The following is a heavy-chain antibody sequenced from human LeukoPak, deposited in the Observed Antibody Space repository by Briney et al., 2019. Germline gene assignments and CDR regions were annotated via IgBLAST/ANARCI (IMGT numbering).Heavy chain of an antibody. Sequence: GGSLRLSCEVSGFTFTSHSMSWVRQAPGKGLEWVSYISVHSDIIHYVDSVKGRFTISRDNAKNSLYLEMNRLRDEDTAVYYCARDFDWSSDYWGQGTLVTVSS. CDR3: ARDFDWSSDY. V-gene: IGHV3-48*02. CDR2: ISVHSDII. J-gene: IGHJ4*02. CDR1: GFTFTSHS. D-gene: IGHD1-1*01.